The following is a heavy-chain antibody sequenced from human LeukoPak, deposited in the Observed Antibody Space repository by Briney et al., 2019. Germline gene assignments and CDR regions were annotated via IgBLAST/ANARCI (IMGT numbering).Heavy chain of an antibody. D-gene: IGHD6-19*01. V-gene: IGHV4-34*01. CDR2: INHSGST. J-gene: IGHJ4*02. CDR1: GGSFSGYY. CDR3: ARRAGDYSSGWYRVRVIYYFDY. Sequence: PSETLSLTCAVYGGSFSGYYWSWIRQPPGKGLEWIGEINHSGSTNYNPSLKSRVTISVDTSKNQFSLKLSSVTAADTAVYYCARRAGDYSSGWYRVRVIYYFDYWGQGILVTVSS.